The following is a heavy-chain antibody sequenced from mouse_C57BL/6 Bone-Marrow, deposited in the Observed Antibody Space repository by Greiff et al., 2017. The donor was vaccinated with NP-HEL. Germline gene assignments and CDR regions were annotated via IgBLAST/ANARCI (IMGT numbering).Heavy chain of an antibody. CDR2: ILPGVGDT. CDR3: AKDWNYFDY. J-gene: IGHJ2*01. CDR1: GYAFSSYW. D-gene: IGHD4-1*01. Sequence: LMESGASVKISCKASGYAFSSYWMNWVKQRLGKGLEWIGQILPGVGDTNYNGKFKGKATLTADKSSSTAYMQLSSLTSEDSAVYFCAKDWNYFDYWDQGTTLTVSS. V-gene: IGHV1-80*01.